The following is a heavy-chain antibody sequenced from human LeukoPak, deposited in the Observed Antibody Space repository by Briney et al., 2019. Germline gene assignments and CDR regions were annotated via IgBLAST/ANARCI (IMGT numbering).Heavy chain of an antibody. Sequence: GGSLRLSCAASGFTFSSYAMHWVRQAPGKGLEWVAVISYDGSNKYYADSVKGRFTISRDNSKNTLYLQMNSLRAEDTAVYYCAREPGGWYAFDIWGQGTMVTVSS. CDR2: ISYDGSNK. J-gene: IGHJ3*02. D-gene: IGHD2-15*01. CDR3: AREPGGWYAFDI. V-gene: IGHV3-30-3*01. CDR1: GFTFSSYA.